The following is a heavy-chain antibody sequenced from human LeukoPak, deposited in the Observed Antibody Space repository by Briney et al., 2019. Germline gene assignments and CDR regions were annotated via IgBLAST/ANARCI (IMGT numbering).Heavy chain of an antibody. CDR1: GFPFSSYA. D-gene: IGHD3-10*01. Sequence: GGSLRLSCAASGFPFSSYAMSWVRQAPGKGLEWVSAISHSGGTTYYADSVKGRFTISRDNSKNMLYLQMSSLSVEDTAVYYCAKDEGFITLIQGVGTTYYYYMDVWGKGTTVTVSS. CDR3: AKDEGFITLIQGVGTTYYYYMDV. J-gene: IGHJ6*03. V-gene: IGHV3-23*01. CDR2: ISHSGGTT.